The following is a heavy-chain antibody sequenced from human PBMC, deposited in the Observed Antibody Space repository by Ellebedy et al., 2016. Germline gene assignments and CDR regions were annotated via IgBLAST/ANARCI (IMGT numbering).Heavy chain of an antibody. J-gene: IGHJ4*02. CDR2: VVGSGERT. Sequence: GGSLRLSCEASGFTFSSHAMSWVRQAPGKGPEWVSAVVGSGERTYYTDSVKGRFTISRDISKNTLYLQMNSLRAEDTAVYYCAHPEYSSSPWANGDDYWGQGTLVTVSS. CDR3: AHPEYSSSPWANGDDY. CDR1: GFTFSSHA. D-gene: IGHD6-6*01. V-gene: IGHV3-23*01.